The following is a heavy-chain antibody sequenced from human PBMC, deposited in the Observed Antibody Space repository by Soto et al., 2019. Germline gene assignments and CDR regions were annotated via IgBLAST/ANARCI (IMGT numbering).Heavy chain of an antibody. CDR3: ARVLDPPYSWFDP. Sequence: QVQLQESGPGLVKPSETLSLTCTVSGGSISSYYWSWIRQPPGQGLEWIVYIYYSGSTNYNPSLKNRVTISVDTSKKQFCLKLSSVTAADTAVYYCARVLDPPYSWFDPWGQGTLVTVSS. CDR2: IYYSGST. CDR1: GGSISSYY. V-gene: IGHV4-59*01. J-gene: IGHJ5*02. D-gene: IGHD1-1*01.